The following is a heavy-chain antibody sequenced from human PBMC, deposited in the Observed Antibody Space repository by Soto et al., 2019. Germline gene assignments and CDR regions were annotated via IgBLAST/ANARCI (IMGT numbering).Heavy chain of an antibody. CDR2: ISGSGGST. Sequence: EVQLLESVGGLVQPGGSLRLSCAASGFTFSSYAMSCVRQAPGKGLEWVSAISGSGGSTYYADSVKRRFTISRENDKNTMYLQMDSLRAEDRAVYYGAKDGGGNSVGWFDPWGRGTLVTVST. D-gene: IGHD2-21*02. CDR3: AKDGGGNSVGWFDP. CDR1: GFTFSSYA. J-gene: IGHJ5*02. V-gene: IGHV3-23*01.